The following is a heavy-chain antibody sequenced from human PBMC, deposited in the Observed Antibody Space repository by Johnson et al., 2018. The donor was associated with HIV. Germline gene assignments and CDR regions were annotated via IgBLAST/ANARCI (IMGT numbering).Heavy chain of an antibody. CDR2: IWYDGSNK. Sequence: VQVVESGGGVVQPGRSLRLSCAASGFTFSSSGMHWVRQAPGKGLEWVAVIWYDGSNKYYADSVKGRFTISRDNSKNTLYLQMNSLRADDTAVYYCARGSTVTTLSGAFDIWGQGTLVTVSS. J-gene: IGHJ3*02. V-gene: IGHV3-33*08. CDR3: ARGSTVTTLSGAFDI. CDR1: GFTFSSSG. D-gene: IGHD4-11*01.